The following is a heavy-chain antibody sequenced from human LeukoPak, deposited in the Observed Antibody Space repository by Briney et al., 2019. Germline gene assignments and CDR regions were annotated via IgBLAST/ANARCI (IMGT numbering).Heavy chain of an antibody. CDR3: ARDSTTFDF. Sequence: PGGSLRLSCAASGFTFSSYSMNCVRQAPGKGLEWVSSITFSSTYIYYADSVKGRFTISRDNAKNSLYLQMNSLRAEDTAVYYCARDSTTFDFWGQGTLVTVSS. CDR1: GFTFSSYS. V-gene: IGHV3-21*01. D-gene: IGHD1-1*01. J-gene: IGHJ4*02. CDR2: ITFSSTYI.